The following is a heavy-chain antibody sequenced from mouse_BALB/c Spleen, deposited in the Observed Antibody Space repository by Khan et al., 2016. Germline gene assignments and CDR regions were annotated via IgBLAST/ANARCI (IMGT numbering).Heavy chain of an antibody. J-gene: IGHJ4*01. V-gene: IGHV3-2*02. CDR3: ARWGGYYYAMDY. CDR2: ISYSGST. D-gene: IGHD2-2*01. Sequence: EVQLQESGPGLVKPSQSLSLTCTVTGYSITSDYAWNWIRQFPGNKLEWMGYISYSGSTSYNPSLKSRISITRDTSKNQFFLQLNSVTTEDTATYYCARWGGYYYAMDYWGQGTSVTVSS. CDR1: GYSITSDYA.